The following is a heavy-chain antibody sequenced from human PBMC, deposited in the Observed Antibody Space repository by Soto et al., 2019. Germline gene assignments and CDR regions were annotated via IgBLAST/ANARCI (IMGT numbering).Heavy chain of an antibody. CDR1: XXTFSDYY. CDR2: ISPGSRYP. D-gene: IGHD2-15*01. CDR3: VRGGGGGLFDP. J-gene: IGHJ5*02. Sequence: QVQLVESGGGLVTPGGSLRLSXAXXXXTFSDYYMSWIRQAPGKGLEWLSYISPGSRYPAYADSVKGRFTISRDNARRSLSLQMNSLTVDDTAIYYCVRGGGGGLFDPWGQGSMVTVSS. V-gene: IGHV3-11*06.